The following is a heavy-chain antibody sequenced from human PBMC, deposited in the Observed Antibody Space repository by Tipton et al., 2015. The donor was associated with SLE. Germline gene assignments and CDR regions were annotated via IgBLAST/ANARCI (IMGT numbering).Heavy chain of an antibody. CDR1: GGSISSYY. D-gene: IGHD3-3*01. J-gene: IGHJ4*02. Sequence: TLSLTCTVSGGSISSYYWSWIRQPPGKGLEWIGYIYYSGSTNYNPSLKSRVTISVDTSKNQFSLKLSSVTAADTAVYYCARDATIFGVVTFFDYWGQGTLVTVSS. CDR2: IYYSGST. V-gene: IGHV4-59*01. CDR3: ARDATIFGVVTFFDY.